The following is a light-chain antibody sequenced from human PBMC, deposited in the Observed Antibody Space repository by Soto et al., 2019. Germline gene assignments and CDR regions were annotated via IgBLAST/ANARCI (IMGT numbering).Light chain of an antibody. CDR1: QGISSA. Sequence: AIQLTQSPSSLSASVGDRVTITCRASQGISSALAWYQQKPGKAPKLLIYDASSLESGVPSRFSGSESGTDFTLTISSLQPEDFATYYCQQFNSNPQDSYTFGQGTKLEIK. V-gene: IGKV1-13*02. CDR2: DAS. J-gene: IGKJ2*01. CDR3: QQFNSNPQDSYT.